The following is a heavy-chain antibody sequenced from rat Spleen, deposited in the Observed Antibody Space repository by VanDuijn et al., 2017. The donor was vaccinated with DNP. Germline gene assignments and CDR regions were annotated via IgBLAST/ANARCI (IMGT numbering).Heavy chain of an antibody. J-gene: IGHJ4*01. Sequence: EVQLVESGGGLVQPGRSLKLSCAASGFTLSNYGMAWVRQAPTKGLEWVATISYNGGTPYYRDSVKGRFTISRDNAQSTIYLQMDSLRSEDTATFYCASHRTIMPDYYSMDAWGQGASVTVSA. CDR3: ASHRTIMPDYYSMDA. CDR1: GFTLSNYG. V-gene: IGHV5-29*01. D-gene: IGHD1-12*01. CDR2: ISYNGGTP.